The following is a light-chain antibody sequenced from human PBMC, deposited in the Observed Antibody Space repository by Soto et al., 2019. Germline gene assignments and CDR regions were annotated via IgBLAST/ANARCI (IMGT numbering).Light chain of an antibody. CDR1: SSDVGGYNY. CDR2: DVS. V-gene: IGLV2-14*01. CDR3: SSYTSSSTLMV. Sequence: QSVLTQPASVSGSPGQSITISCTGTSSDVGGYNYVSWYQQHPGKAPKLMIYDVSNRPSGVSNRFSGSKSGNTASLTLSGLQAEDEADYYCSSYTSSSTLMVFGGGTKVTVL. J-gene: IGLJ2*01.